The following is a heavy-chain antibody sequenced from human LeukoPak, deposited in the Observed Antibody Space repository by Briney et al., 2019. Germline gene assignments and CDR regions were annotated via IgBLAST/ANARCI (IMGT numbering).Heavy chain of an antibody. V-gene: IGHV4-38-2*02. CDR2: IYGSGTT. CDR1: GYSISSGHF. Sequence: SETLSLTCTVSGYSISSGHFWSWIRQPPGKGLEWIGSIYGSGTTYYDPPLRSRVSISADTSKNHFSLELSSVTAADTAVYYCASVGGGSPYWGQGTLATVSS. CDR3: ASVGGGSPY. D-gene: IGHD3-16*01. J-gene: IGHJ4*02.